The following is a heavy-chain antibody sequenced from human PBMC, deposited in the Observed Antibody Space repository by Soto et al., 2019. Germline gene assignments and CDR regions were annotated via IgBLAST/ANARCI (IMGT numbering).Heavy chain of an antibody. J-gene: IGHJ5*02. CDR2: IYPGDSET. V-gene: IGHV5-51*01. Sequence: GESLKISCTGVGYSFTNYCVGWVRQMPWKGLEWMGIIYPGDSETRYSPSLEGQVTISVDKSITTAYLQWSSLKASDTAMYYCARGYCTTTICDPWFDPWGQGTLVTVSS. CDR3: ARGYCTTTICDPWFDP. D-gene: IGHD2-2*01. CDR1: GYSFTNYC.